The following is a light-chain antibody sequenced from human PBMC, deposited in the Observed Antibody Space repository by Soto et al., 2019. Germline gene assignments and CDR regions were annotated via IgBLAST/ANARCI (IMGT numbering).Light chain of an antibody. CDR3: QQFNSYPIT. Sequence: DIQLTQSPSFLSASVGDRVTITCRASQGISSFLAWYQQKPGKAPKLLIYAASTLQSGVPSRFSGSGSGTEFTLTISSLQPVDFATYYCQQFNSYPITFGPGTKVDIK. V-gene: IGKV1-9*01. J-gene: IGKJ3*01. CDR1: QGISSF. CDR2: AAS.